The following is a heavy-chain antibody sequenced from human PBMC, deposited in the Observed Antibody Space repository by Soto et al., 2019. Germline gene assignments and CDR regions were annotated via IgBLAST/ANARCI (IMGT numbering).Heavy chain of an antibody. CDR2: ISHDGRNT. CDR1: ELPFTDYS. V-gene: IGHV3-30*04. CDR3: AVDGVPTSSFRYYYFRF. J-gene: IGHJ4*02. D-gene: IGHD3-9*01. Sequence: QAQLVESGVGVVQPGRSLRLSCAASELPFTDYSMHWVRQTADKGLEWVAFISHDGRNTFYSDSVEGRFTISRDDSRSMLFLQMSGVTVEDTAIYYCAVDGVPTSSFRYYYFRFWGRGTLVTVSS.